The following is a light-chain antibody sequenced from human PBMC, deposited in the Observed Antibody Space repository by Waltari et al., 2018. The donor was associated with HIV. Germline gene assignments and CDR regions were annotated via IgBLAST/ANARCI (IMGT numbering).Light chain of an antibody. V-gene: IGLV2-18*02. J-gene: IGLJ3*02. CDR2: EVT. CDR3: SSYSSSSTWV. CDR1: SSDVGSYNR. Sequence: QSALTQPPSVSGSPGPSVTISCPGTSSDVGSYNRVSWYQQPPGTAPKLMIYEVTNRPSGVPDRFSGSKSGNTASLTISGLQAEDEAHYYCSSYSSSSTWVFGGGTKLTVL.